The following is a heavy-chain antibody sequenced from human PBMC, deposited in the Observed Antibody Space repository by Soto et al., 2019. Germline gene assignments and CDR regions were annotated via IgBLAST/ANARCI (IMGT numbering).Heavy chain of an antibody. J-gene: IGHJ5*02. CDR3: ARGRGSCTT. Sequence: QVQLVESGGGVVQPGRSLRLSCAASGFTFSSYAMHWVRQAPGKGLEWVAVISYDGSNKYYADSVKGRFTISRDNSKNTLYLQMNSLRAEDTAVYYCARGRGSCTTWGQGTLVTVSS. V-gene: IGHV3-30-3*01. D-gene: IGHD6-13*01. CDR1: GFTFSSYA. CDR2: ISYDGSNK.